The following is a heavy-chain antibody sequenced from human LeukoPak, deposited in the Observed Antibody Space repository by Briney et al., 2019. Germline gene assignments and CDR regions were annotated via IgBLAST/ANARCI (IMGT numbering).Heavy chain of an antibody. D-gene: IGHD6-19*01. CDR1: GFTFSSYG. J-gene: IGHJ4*02. V-gene: IGHV3-30*18. CDR2: ISYDGSNK. CDR3: AKLLTVAGSFDY. Sequence: GGSLRLSCAASGFTFSSYGMHWVRQAPGKGLEWVAVISYDGSNKYYADSVKGRFTISRDISKNALYLQMNSLRAEDTAVYYCAKLLTVAGSFDYWGQGTLVTVSS.